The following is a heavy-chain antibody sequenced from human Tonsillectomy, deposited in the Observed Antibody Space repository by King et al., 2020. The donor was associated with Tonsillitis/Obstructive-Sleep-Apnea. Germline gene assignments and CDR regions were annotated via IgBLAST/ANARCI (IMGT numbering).Heavy chain of an antibody. J-gene: IGHJ4*02. D-gene: IGHD3-16*01. CDR1: GYCFTSYW. Sequence: QLVQSGAEVEKPGESLKISCKGSGYCFTSYWIGWVRQMPGKGLVWMGIIYPGDSDTRYSPSIQGQVTISAARSISTAYLQWSSLKASTAPMYYCARARDRLPTGPYYLDSWGQGTQITVSS. CDR3: ARARDRLPTGPYYLDS. V-gene: IGHV5-51*01. CDR2: IYPGDSDT.